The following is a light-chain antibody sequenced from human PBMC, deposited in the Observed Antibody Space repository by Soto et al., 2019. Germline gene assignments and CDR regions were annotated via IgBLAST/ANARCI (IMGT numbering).Light chain of an antibody. CDR3: QQYYNLPLT. V-gene: IGKV1-33*01. CDR1: QDISNF. J-gene: IGKJ4*01. CDR2: HAS. Sequence: DIQMTQSPSSLSASVGDRVTITCQASQDISNFLNWYQQKPGKAPKLLIYHASNLETGVPSRFSGSKYGTEFTFTISSLQPEDFATYYCQQYYNLPLTCGGGTKVEIK.